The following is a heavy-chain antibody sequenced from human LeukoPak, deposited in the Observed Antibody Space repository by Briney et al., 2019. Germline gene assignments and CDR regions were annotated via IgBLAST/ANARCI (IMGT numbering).Heavy chain of an antibody. CDR2: INHSGST. D-gene: IGHD3-22*01. J-gene: IGHJ4*02. CDR1: GGSFSGYY. Sequence: SETLSLTCAVYGGSFSGYYWSWIRQPPGKGLEWIGEINHSGSTNYNPSLKSRVTISVDTSKNQFSLKLSSVTAADTAVYYCARRGGYSSGYYFAYWGQGTLVTVSS. V-gene: IGHV4-34*01. CDR3: ARRGGYSSGYYFAY.